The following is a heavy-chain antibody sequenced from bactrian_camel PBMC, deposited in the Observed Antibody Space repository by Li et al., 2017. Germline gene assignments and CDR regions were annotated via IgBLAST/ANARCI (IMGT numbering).Heavy chain of an antibody. CDR2: INSDGDST. CDR3: AATTPWYGYCSPQADLRFNH. J-gene: IGHJ4*01. V-gene: IGHV3S40*01. CDR1: GFTFSHLD. Sequence: DVQLVESGGGLVQPGGSLRLSCTASGFTFSHLDMSWVRQAPGKGLEWVSTINSDGDSTTYADSVTGRFTVSRDNDKNTLYLQMNTLKPEDSAMYYCAATTPWYGYCSPQADLRFNHWGQGTQVTVS. D-gene: IGHD3*01.